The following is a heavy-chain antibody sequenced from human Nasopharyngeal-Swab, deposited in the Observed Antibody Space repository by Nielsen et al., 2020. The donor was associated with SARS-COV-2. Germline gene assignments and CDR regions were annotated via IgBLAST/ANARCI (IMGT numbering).Heavy chain of an antibody. V-gene: IGHV3-11*05. D-gene: IGHD2-15*01. CDR1: GFTFSDYY. CDR2: ISSSSSYT. CDR3: ARVRGYGSEGIHV. Sequence: GESLKISCAASGFTFSDYYMSWIRQAPGKGLEWVSYISSSSSYTNYADSVKGRFTISRDNAKNSLYLQMNSLRAEDTAVYYCARVRGYGSEGIHVWGQGTTVTVSS. J-gene: IGHJ6*02.